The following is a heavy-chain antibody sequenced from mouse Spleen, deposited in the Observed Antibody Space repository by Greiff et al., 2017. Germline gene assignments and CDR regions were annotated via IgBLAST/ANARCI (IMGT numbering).Heavy chain of an antibody. D-gene: IGHD1-1*01. V-gene: IGHV1-69*01. CDR1: GYTFTSYW. Sequence: QVQLQQSGAELVMPGASVKLSCKASGYTFTSYWMHWVKQRPGQGLEWIGEIDPSDSYTNYNQKFNGKATFTVDKSSSTAYMQLSSLTSEDSAVYYCANPYGSSPWFAYWGQGTLVTVSA. CDR2: IDPSDSYT. CDR3: ANPYGSSPWFAY. J-gene: IGHJ3*01.